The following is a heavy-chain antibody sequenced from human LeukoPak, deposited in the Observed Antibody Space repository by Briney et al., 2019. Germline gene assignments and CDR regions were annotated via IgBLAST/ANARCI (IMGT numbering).Heavy chain of an antibody. J-gene: IGHJ4*02. V-gene: IGHV3-15*01. CDR2: IKSKTDGGTT. D-gene: IGHD3-22*01. Sequence: GGSLRLSCAASGFTFSSYATTWVRQAPGKGLEWVGRIKSKTDGGTTDYAAPVKGRFTISRDDSKNTLYLQMNSLKTEDTAVYYCTTSQGTYYYDSSGYENDYWGQGTLVTVSS. CDR3: TTSQGTYYYDSSGYENDY. CDR1: GFTFSSYA.